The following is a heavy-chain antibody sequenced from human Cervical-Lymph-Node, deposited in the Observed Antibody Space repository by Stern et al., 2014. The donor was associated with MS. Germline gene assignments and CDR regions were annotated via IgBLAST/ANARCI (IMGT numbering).Heavy chain of an antibody. CDR1: GFTLSSYG. Sequence: VQLVESGGGVVQPGRSLRLSCAASGFTLSSYGMHWVRQAPGKGLEWVAVIWYDGSSKYYADSVKGRFTISSDNSKNTLYLQMNSLRTEDTAVYYCARGVPYYYDGMDVWGQGTTVTVSS. V-gene: IGHV3-33*01. J-gene: IGHJ6*02. CDR2: IWYDGSSK. CDR3: ARGVPYYYDGMDV. D-gene: IGHD1-1*01.